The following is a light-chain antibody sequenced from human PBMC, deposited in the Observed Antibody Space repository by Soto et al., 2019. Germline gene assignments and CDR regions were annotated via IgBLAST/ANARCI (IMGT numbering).Light chain of an antibody. J-gene: IGKJ4*01. CDR1: QNIYSN. CDR2: GAS. Sequence: IVMTQSPDSLSVSPGDRLTLSCRASQNIYSNLAWYRNKPVQAPRLLISGASTGATGVPVTFRGSGSGTEFTLTINTLQSEDFAIYYCQQYQTWPVTFGGGTRWIS. V-gene: IGKV3-15*01. CDR3: QQYQTWPVT.